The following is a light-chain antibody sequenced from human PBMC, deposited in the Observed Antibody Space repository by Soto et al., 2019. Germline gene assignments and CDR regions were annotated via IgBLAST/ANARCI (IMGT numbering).Light chain of an antibody. CDR1: SSDFGNYNL. CDR3: CSFTSSNTHV. CDR2: EVN. V-gene: IGLV2-23*02. Sequence: SVLAQPASVSGSPGHSITISFTGTSSDFGNYNLVSGYQQHPGKVPKLILFEVNKRPSGVSGRFSGSKSGNTASLTISGLQAEDDADYYCCSFTSSNTHVFGTGKKATV. J-gene: IGLJ1*01.